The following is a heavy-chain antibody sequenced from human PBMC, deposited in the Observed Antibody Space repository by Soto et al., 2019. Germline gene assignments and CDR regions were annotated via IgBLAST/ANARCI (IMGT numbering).Heavy chain of an antibody. Sequence: GASVSVSCKASGGTFSSYAISWVRQAPGQGLEWMGGIIPIFGTANYAQKFQGRVTITADKSTSTAYMALSSLRSEDTAVYYCASLQSYHDSSGSSYYFDYWGQGTPVTVSS. J-gene: IGHJ4*02. V-gene: IGHV1-69*06. D-gene: IGHD3-22*01. CDR3: ASLQSYHDSSGSSYYFDY. CDR2: IIPIFGTA. CDR1: GGTFSSYA.